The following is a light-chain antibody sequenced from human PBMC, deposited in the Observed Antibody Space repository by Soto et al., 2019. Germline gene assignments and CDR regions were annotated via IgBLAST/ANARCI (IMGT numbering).Light chain of an antibody. CDR2: EAS. V-gene: IGKV1-33*01. CDR3: QQYDHLPYT. J-gene: IGKJ2*01. CDR1: QDISRY. Sequence: DIQMTQSPSSLSASIGDKVTITCQASQDISRYLSWHQKKPGKAPKLLIHEASNLETGVPSRFSGNGSGTDFAFFISSLQPEEIATYYCQQYDHLPYTFGQGSKLDIK.